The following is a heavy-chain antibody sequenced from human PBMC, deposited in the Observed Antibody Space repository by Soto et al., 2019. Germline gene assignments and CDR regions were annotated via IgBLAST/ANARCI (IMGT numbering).Heavy chain of an antibody. CDR1: GGSISSGGYY. CDR2: IYYSGST. D-gene: IGHD1-26*01. CDR3: SRAGGIRVGHVDY. J-gene: IGHJ4*02. Sequence: QVQLQESGPGLVKPSQTLSLTCTVSGGSISSGGYYWSWIRQHPGKGLEWIGYIYYSGSTYYNPSLKSRVTISVDTSKNQFSLKLSSVTAADTAVYYCSRAGGIRVGHVDYWGQGTLVTVSS. V-gene: IGHV4-31*03.